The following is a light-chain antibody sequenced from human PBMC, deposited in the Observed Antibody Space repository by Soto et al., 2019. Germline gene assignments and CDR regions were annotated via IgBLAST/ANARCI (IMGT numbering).Light chain of an antibody. CDR3: QESYSTRWT. CDR1: QNISSY. CDR2: AAS. J-gene: IGKJ1*01. V-gene: IGKV1-39*01. Sequence: DIQMTQSPSSLSASVGDRVTITCRASQNISSYLNWYQQKPGKAPKLLIYAASSLQSGVPPGFSGSGSGTDFTLTISSLQPEDFATYYCQESYSTRWTFGQGTKVEIK.